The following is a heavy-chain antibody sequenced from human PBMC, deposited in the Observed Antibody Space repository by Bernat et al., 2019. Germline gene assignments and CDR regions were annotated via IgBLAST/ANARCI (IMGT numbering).Heavy chain of an antibody. CDR2: ISYDGSNK. V-gene: IGHV3-30*18. CDR3: AKDAVPRNSIWDPFDV. D-gene: IGHD2/OR15-2a*01. Sequence: QVQLVESGGGVVQPGRSLRLSCAASGFTFSSYGMHWVRQAPGKGLEWVAVISYDGSNKYYADSVKGRFTISRDNSKNTLYLQMNSLRAEDTAVYSCAKDAVPRNSIWDPFDVWGQGTMVTVS. J-gene: IGHJ3*01. CDR1: GFTFSSYG.